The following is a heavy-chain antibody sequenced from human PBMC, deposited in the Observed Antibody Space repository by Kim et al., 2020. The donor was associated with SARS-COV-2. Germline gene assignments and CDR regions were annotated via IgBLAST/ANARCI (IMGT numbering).Heavy chain of an antibody. Sequence: SETLSLTCAVYGGSFSGYYWSWIRQPPGKGLEWIGEINHSGSTNYNPSLKSRVTISVDTSKNQFSLKLSSVTAADTAVYYCARLGNMITFGGVIVHYFDYWGQGTLVTVSS. J-gene: IGHJ4*02. D-gene: IGHD3-16*02. CDR3: ARLGNMITFGGVIVHYFDY. CDR2: INHSGST. CDR1: GGSFSGYY. V-gene: IGHV4-34*01.